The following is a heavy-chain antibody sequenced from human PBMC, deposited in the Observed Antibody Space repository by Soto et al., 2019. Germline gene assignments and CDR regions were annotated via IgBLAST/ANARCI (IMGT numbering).Heavy chain of an antibody. J-gene: IGHJ4*02. D-gene: IGHD5-18*01. Sequence: GGSLRLSCAASGFTFSSYGMHWVRQAPGKGLEWVAVIWYDGSNKYYADSVKGRFTISRDNSKNTLYLQMNSLRAEDTAVYYCATERGYSYGPYFDYWGQGTLVTVSS. CDR3: ATERGYSYGPYFDY. CDR2: IWYDGSNK. CDR1: GFTFSSYG. V-gene: IGHV3-33*01.